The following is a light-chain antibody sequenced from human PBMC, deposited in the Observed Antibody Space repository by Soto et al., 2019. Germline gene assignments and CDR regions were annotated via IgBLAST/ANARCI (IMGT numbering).Light chain of an antibody. CDR2: WAS. V-gene: IGKV4-1*01. CDR1: QSVLYSSNNKNY. CDR3: QQYYSTPWT. Sequence: DSLRTQSPASLAVSLGERATINCKSSQSVLYSSNNKNYLAWYQQKLGQPPKLLIRWASTRESGVPDRFSGSGSGTDFTLTIISLQAEDVAVYYCQQYYSTPWTFGQGTKVDIK. J-gene: IGKJ1*01.